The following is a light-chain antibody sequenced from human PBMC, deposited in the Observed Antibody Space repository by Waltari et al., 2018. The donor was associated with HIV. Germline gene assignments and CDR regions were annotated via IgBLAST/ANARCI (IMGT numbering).Light chain of an antibody. V-gene: IGKV1-33*01. Sequence: DIQMTQSPSSLSASVGDRVTITCQASQDISNYLNWYQQKPGKAPKLLIYDASNLETGVPSRFSGSGSGTDFTFTISSLQPEDIATYYCQQYDNLPRYRLWAFGGGTKVEIK. CDR2: DAS. J-gene: IGKJ4*01. CDR3: QQYDNLPRYRLWA. CDR1: QDISNY.